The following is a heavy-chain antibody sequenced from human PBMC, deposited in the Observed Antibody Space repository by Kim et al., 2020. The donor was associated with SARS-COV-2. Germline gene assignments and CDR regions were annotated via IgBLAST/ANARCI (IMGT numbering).Heavy chain of an antibody. V-gene: IGHV4-4*02. J-gene: IGHJ6*02. CDR1: GGSISSSNW. CDR3: ARSAPSGSYYPFYYYGMDL. D-gene: IGHD1-26*01. CDR2: IYHSGST. Sequence: SETLSLTCAVSGGSISSSNWWSWVRQPPGKGLEWIWEIYHSGSTNYNPSLKSRVTISVDKAKNQFSLKLSSVTAADTAVYYCARSAPSGSYYPFYYYGMDLWDQGTTVTVSS.